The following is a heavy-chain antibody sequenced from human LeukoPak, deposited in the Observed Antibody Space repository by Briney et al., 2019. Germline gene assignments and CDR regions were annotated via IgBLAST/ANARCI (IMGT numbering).Heavy chain of an antibody. CDR1: GGTFSSYA. CDR2: ISFYNGNT. CDR3: ARDLGHGSGSYGDY. Sequence: GASVKVSCKASGGTFSSYAVSWVRQAPGQGLEWMGYISFYNGNTNYAQNFQGRVTMTTDTSASTAYMELRSLTSDDTAIYYCARDLGHGSGSYGDYWGQGTLVTVSS. J-gene: IGHJ4*02. V-gene: IGHV1-18*01. D-gene: IGHD3-10*01.